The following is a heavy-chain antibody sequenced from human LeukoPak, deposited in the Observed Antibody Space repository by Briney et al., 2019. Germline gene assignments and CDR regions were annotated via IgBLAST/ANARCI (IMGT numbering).Heavy chain of an antibody. CDR2: IYYSGNT. CDR3: ARHLGTTALVTRRLSYGMDV. Sequence: KPSETLSLTCTDSGGSISSYYWSWIRQPPGKGLEWIGYIYYSGNTNYNPSLKSRVTISVDTSKNQFSLKLSSVTAADTAVYYCARHLGTTALVTRRLSYGMDVWGQGTTVTVSS. D-gene: IGHD5-18*01. J-gene: IGHJ6*02. CDR1: GGSISSYY. V-gene: IGHV4-59*01.